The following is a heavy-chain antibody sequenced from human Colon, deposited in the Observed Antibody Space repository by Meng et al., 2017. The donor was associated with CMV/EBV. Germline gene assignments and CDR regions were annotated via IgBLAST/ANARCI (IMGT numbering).Heavy chain of an antibody. CDR2: VYYSGST. Sequence: SETLSLTCTVSGGSVSSATHYWTWIRQPPGKALEWIGYVYYSGSTNYNPSLKNRVTISIDTSKNQFSLKLSSVTAADTAVYYCARAEIQLWLARHWFDPWGQGTLVTVSS. CDR3: ARAEIQLWLARHWFDP. CDR1: GGSVSSATHY. D-gene: IGHD5-18*01. J-gene: IGHJ5*02. V-gene: IGHV4-61*01.